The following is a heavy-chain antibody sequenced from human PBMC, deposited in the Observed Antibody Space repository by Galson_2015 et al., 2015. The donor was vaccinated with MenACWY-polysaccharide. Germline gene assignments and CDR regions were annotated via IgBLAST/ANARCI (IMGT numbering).Heavy chain of an antibody. D-gene: IGHD2-21*02. Sequence: SLRLSCAASGFTFGTYWVHWVRQAPGEGLVWVSRINTDGSSTSYADSVKGRFTVSRDNAKNTVYLQMNSLRAKDTAVYYCARDPHCGAGCSIHDAFDVWGQGTKVTVSA. CDR1: GFTFGTYW. CDR3: ARDPHCGAGCSIHDAFDV. V-gene: IGHV3-74*01. CDR2: INTDGSST. J-gene: IGHJ3*01.